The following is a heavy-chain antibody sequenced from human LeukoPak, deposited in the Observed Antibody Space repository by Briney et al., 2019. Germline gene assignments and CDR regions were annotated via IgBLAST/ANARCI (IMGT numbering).Heavy chain of an antibody. CDR3: AKDGILGIAFVPTDYYFDY. Sequence: GGSLRLSCAASGFTLSSYSMNWVRQAPGKGLEWISYIDSDTYGNTIYYPHTVKGRFTISRDNAKNSLYLQMNSLRDEDTAVYYCAKDGILGIAFVPTDYYFDYWGQGTLVTVSS. CDR2: IDSDTYGNTI. CDR1: GFTLSSYS. J-gene: IGHJ4*02. V-gene: IGHV3-48*02. D-gene: IGHD6-13*01.